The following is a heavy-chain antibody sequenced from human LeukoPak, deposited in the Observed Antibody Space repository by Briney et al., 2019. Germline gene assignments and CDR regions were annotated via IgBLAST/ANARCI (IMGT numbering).Heavy chain of an antibody. J-gene: IGHJ1*01. CDR3: ARGDGVYVY. Sequence: GGSLRLSRTASGFIFSDVWMSWVHQAPGQGLEWVSVIYFGGTTYYADSVKGRFTISRDNSKNTVYLQMNSLRVEDTAVYYCARGDGVYVYWGQGTLVTVSS. V-gene: IGHV3-53*01. CDR1: GFIFSDVW. D-gene: IGHD5/OR15-5a*01. CDR2: IYFGGTT.